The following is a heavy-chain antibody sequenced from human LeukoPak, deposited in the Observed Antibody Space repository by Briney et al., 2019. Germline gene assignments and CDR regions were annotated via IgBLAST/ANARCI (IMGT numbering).Heavy chain of an antibody. CDR2: IYTSGST. Sequence: PSETLSLTCTVSGGSISSYYWSWIRQPAGKGLEWIGRIYTSGSTNYNPSLKSRVTISVDKSKNQFSLKLSSVTAADTAVYYCARVVVRGVINYYYYMDVWGKGTTVTVSS. CDR1: GGSISSYY. D-gene: IGHD3-10*01. CDR3: ARVVVRGVINYYYYMDV. J-gene: IGHJ6*03. V-gene: IGHV4-4*07.